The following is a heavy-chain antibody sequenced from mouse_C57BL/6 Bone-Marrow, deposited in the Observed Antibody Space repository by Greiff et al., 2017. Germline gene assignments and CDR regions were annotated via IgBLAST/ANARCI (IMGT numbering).Heavy chain of an antibody. D-gene: IGHD1-1*01. V-gene: IGHV5-6*02. CDR2: ISSGGSYT. CDR1: GFTFSSSG. Sequence: EVMLVESGGYLVKPGGSLKLSCAASGFTFSSSGMSWVRQTPDKRLECVATISSGGSYTYYPASVTGRFTMSRDNAKNTLYLQMSSLKSENTAMYYCARRDYSYAMDDWGQGTSVTVSS. CDR3: ARRDYSYAMDD. J-gene: IGHJ4*01.